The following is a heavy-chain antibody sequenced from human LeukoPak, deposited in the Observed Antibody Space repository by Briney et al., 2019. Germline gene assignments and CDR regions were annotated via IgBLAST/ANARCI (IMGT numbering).Heavy chain of an antibody. CDR1: GFTFSSYS. CDR3: ARSYDYWSGYTDYYYMDV. J-gene: IGHJ6*03. V-gene: IGHV3-48*01. D-gene: IGHD3-3*01. CDR2: ITSSSSII. Sequence: GGSLRLSCAASGFTFSSYSMNWVRQAPGKGLEWVSYITSSSSIIYYGDSVKGRFTVSRDNAENSLYLQMNSLRAEDTAVYYCARSYDYWSGYTDYYYMDVWGKGTTVTVSS.